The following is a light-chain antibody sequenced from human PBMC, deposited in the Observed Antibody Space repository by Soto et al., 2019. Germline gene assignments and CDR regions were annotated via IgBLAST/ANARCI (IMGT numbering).Light chain of an antibody. CDR2: GAS. V-gene: IGKV3-20*01. J-gene: IGKJ4*01. CDR3: QQYGSSPPLT. CDR1: QSVSSSY. Sequence: EIVLTQSPGTLSLSPGERATLSCRASQSVSSSYFAWYQQKPGQAPRLLIYGASSRDPGIPDRFSGSGSATDFTLTISRLEPEDFSVYYCQQYGSSPPLTFGGGTKVEIK.